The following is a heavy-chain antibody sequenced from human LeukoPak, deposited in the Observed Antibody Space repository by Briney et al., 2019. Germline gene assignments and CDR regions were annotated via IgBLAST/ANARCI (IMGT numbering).Heavy chain of an antibody. CDR1: GGSFSGYY. J-gene: IGHJ4*02. CDR3: ARRAYSAAYWKHFDY. Sequence: SETLSLTCAVYGGSFSGYYWSWIRQPPGKGLEWIGEINHSGITNYNPSLKSRVTISVDTSKNHFSLKLNSVTAADTAVYFCARRAYSAAYWKHFDYWGQGTLVTVSS. V-gene: IGHV4-34*01. CDR2: INHSGIT. D-gene: IGHD1-1*01.